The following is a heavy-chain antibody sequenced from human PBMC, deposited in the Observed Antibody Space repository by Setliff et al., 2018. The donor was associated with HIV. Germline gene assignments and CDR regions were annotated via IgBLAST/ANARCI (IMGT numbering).Heavy chain of an antibody. J-gene: IGHJ4*02. Sequence: PSETLSLTCTVSGGSISSHYWSWVRQTPGKGLEWIGSISYSGSTNHNPSLKSRVTISIDTSKNQFSLKLTSVTSADTAVYFCARGLSSPFATGLWGQGT. CDR1: GGSISSHY. CDR2: ISYSGST. D-gene: IGHD6-13*01. V-gene: IGHV4-59*11. CDR3: ARGLSSPFATGL.